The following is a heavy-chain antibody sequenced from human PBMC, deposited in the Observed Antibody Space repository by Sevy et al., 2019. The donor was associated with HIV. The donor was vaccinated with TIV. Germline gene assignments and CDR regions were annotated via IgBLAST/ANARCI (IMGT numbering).Heavy chain of an antibody. CDR1: GASISSSGYY. CDR3: AGPILTYRSGWSYYDH. J-gene: IGHJ4*02. D-gene: IGHD6-19*01. V-gene: IGHV4-39*01. Sequence: SETLSLTCTVSGASISSSGYYWGWIRQPPGQGLEWIASIRYSGSTYYNPSLRSRITLSADASKNQFSLKLNSVTAADTAVYYCAGPILTYRSGWSYYDHWGQGTVVTVSS. CDR2: IRYSGST.